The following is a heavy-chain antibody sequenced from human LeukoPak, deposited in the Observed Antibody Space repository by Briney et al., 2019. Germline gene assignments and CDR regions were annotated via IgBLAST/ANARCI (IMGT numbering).Heavy chain of an antibody. CDR3: AKDPYVLPKNYFDH. CDR2: ISGSGGST. Sequence: GGSLRLSCAASGFTFSSYAMSWVRQAPGKGLEWVSAISGSGGSTYYADSVKGRVTISRDNSKNTLYLQMNSLRAEDTAVYSCAKDPYVLPKNYFDHWGQETLVTVSS. J-gene: IGHJ4*02. D-gene: IGHD3-16*01. V-gene: IGHV3-23*01. CDR1: GFTFSSYA.